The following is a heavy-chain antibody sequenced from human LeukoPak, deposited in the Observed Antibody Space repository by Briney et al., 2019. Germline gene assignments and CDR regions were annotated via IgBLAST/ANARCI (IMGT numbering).Heavy chain of an antibody. D-gene: IGHD3-16*02. Sequence: GSLRLSCAASGFTFSSYAMSWVRQPPGKGLEWIGEINHSGSTNYNPSLKSRVTISVDTSKNQFSLKLSSVTAADTAVYYCARGSGMITFGGVIVNNDYWGQGTLVTVSS. V-gene: IGHV4-34*01. J-gene: IGHJ4*02. CDR3: ARGSGMITFGGVIVNNDY. CDR2: INHSGST. CDR1: GFTFSSYA.